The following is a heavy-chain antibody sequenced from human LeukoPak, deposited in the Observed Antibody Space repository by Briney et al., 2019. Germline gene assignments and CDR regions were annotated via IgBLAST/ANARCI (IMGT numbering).Heavy chain of an antibody. CDR3: VKFSDTPLFRVVQQS. V-gene: IGHV3-23*01. D-gene: IGHD3-3*01. CDR1: GFTFSSYT. J-gene: IGHJ5*02. Sequence: GGSLRLSCAASGFTFSSYTMSWVRQAPGKGLEWVSTITTSDGNTYYADSVKGRFTVSRDNSKNTLSLQMNNLRTEDTAIYYCVKFSDTPLFRVVQQSWGQGTLVTVSS. CDR2: ITTSDGNT.